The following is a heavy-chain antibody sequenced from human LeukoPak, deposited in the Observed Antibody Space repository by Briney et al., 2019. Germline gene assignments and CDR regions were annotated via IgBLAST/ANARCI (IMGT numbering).Heavy chain of an antibody. CDR1: GYTFTNYY. J-gene: IGHJ5*02. V-gene: IGHV1-46*01. CDR2: IDPSGGTT. CDR3: ARDLNWFDP. Sequence: ASVKVSCKASGYTFTNYYMHWVRQAPGQGLEWMGIIDPSGGTTSYAQKFQGRVTMTRDTSTSTVYMELSSLRSEDTAVYYCARDLNWFDPWGQGTLVTVSS.